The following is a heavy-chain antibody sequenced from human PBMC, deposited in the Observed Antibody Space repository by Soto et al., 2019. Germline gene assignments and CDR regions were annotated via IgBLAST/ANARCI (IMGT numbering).Heavy chain of an antibody. CDR2: INHSGST. D-gene: IGHD2-2*01. CDR1: GGSFSGYY. J-gene: IGHJ4*02. CDR3: ARLQAGYFDY. V-gene: IGHV4-34*01. Sequence: SETLSLTCAVSGGSFSGYYWSWIRQPPGKGLEWIGEINHSGSTNYNPSLKSRVTISVDTSKNQFSLKLSSVTAADTAVYYCARLQAGYFDYWGQGTLVIVSS.